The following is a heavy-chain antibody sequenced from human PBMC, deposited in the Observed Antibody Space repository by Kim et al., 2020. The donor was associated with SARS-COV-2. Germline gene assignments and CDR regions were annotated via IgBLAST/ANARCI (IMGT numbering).Heavy chain of an antibody. V-gene: IGHV3-73*01. D-gene: IGHD1-1*01. CDR3: TSVPATTSAFCDAFD. J-gene: IGHJ3*02. CDR1: VFTFSGSA. Sequence: GGSLRLSCAASVFTFSGSAIHWVRQASGKGLAWVGRIRSKANSYATAYAASVRGRFSISRDDSKNTAYLQMNNLKTEDTAVYDCTSVPATTSAFCDAFD. CDR2: IRSKANSYAT.